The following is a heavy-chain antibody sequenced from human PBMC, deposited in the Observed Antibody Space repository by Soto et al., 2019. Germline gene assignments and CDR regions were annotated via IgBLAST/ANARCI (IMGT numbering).Heavy chain of an antibody. J-gene: IGHJ6*02. CDR2: IAHNGNT. Sequence: ASVKVSCKASGYTISSYGLSCVRQAPGQGLEWMGWIAHNGNTNYARKFQGRSTLTIDTSTGTAYMELRSLRSDDTAVYYCARDRGGDFRYGMDVWGQGTSVTVSS. CDR1: GYTISSYG. CDR3: ARDRGGDFRYGMDV. V-gene: IGHV1-18*01. D-gene: IGHD2-21*02.